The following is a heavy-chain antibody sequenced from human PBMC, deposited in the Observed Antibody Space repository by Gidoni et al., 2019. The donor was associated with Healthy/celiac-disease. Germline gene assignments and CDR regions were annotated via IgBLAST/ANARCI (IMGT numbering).Heavy chain of an antibody. Sequence: QVQLQQWGAGLLKPSETLSLTCAVYGGSFSGYYWSSIRQPPGKGLDWIGEINHSGSTNYNPSLKSRVTISVDTSKNQFSLKLSSVTAADTAVYYCARFRVVVPAAIPDPKYYYYGMDVWGQGTTVTVSS. D-gene: IGHD2-2*02. CDR1: GGSFSGYY. CDR3: ARFRVVVPAAIPDPKYYYYGMDV. V-gene: IGHV4-34*01. J-gene: IGHJ6*02. CDR2: INHSGST.